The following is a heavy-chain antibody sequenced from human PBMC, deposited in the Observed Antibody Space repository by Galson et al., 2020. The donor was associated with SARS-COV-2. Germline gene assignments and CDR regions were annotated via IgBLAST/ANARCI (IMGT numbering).Heavy chain of an antibody. V-gene: IGHV4-4*02. CDR3: ASSELTVTTDAFDI. D-gene: IGHD4-17*01. J-gene: IGHJ3*02. Sequence: SETLSLTCAVSGGSIRRSNWWSWVRQPPGKGLEWIGEIYHSGRANYNPSLKSRVTISVDTSKNQFSLNLISVTAADTAVYYCASSELTVTTDAFDIWGQGTMVTVSS. CDR2: IYHSGRA. CDR1: GGSIRRSNW.